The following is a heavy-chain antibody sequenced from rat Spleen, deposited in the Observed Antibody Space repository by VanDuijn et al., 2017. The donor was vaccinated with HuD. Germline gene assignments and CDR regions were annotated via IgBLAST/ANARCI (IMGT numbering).Heavy chain of an antibody. J-gene: IGHJ3*01. V-gene: IGHV2-32*01. CDR3: ARGPSSSDY. D-gene: IGHD1-2*01. Sequence: VQLVESGGGLVQPGRSLKLSCAASGFTFSNYGMAWVRQPPGKGLEWMGRMRNDGETSYNSVLKSRLSISRDTSKSQVYLKMNSLQTEDTATYSCARGPSSSDYWGQGTLVTVSS. CDR1: GFTFSNYG. CDR2: MRNDGET.